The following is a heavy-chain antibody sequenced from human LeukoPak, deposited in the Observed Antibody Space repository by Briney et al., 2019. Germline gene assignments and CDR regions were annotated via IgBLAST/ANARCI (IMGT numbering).Heavy chain of an antibody. Sequence: PSETLSLTCAVSGYSISSGYYWGWIRQPPGKGLEWIGSIYQSGSTYYNLSLKSRGTISVDTSKNQFSLKLSSVTAADTAVYYCARHPRGGSSGWFDYWGQGTLVTVSS. CDR3: ARHPRGGSSGWFDY. D-gene: IGHD6-19*01. V-gene: IGHV4-38-2*01. CDR1: GYSISSGYY. CDR2: IYQSGST. J-gene: IGHJ4*02.